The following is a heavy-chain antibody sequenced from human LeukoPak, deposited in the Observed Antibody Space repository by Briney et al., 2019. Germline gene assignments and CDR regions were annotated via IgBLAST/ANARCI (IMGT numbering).Heavy chain of an antibody. D-gene: IGHD6-19*01. CDR3: ARRRGNTSGFQGYYFDY. CDR1: GGSISSSSYY. J-gene: IGHJ4*02. CDR2: IYYSGST. Sequence: PSETLSLTCTVSGGSISSSSYYWGWIRQPPGKGLEWIGSIYYSGSTYYNPSLKSRVTISVDTSKNQFSLKLSSVTAADTAVYYCARRRGNTSGFQGYYFDYWGQGTLVTVSS. V-gene: IGHV4-39*01.